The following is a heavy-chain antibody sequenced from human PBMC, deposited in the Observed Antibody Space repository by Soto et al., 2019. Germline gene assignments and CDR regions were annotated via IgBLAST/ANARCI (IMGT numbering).Heavy chain of an antibody. CDR2: ISSSGSTI. J-gene: IGHJ5*02. D-gene: IGHD3-22*01. V-gene: IGHV3-48*03. Sequence: PGGSLRLSCAASGFTFSSYEMNWVRQAPGKGLEWVSYISSSGSTIYYADSVKGRFTISRDNAKNSLYLQMNSLRAEDTAVYYCARRYYYDSSGYYNNWFDPWGQGTLVTVSS. CDR3: ARRYYYDSSGYYNNWFDP. CDR1: GFTFSSYE.